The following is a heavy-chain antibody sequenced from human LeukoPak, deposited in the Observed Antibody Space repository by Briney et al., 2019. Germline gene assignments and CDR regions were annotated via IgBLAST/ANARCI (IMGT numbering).Heavy chain of an antibody. CDR3: ARDRGSGTYYSY. V-gene: IGHV3-66*01. CDR1: GFTVSSDY. D-gene: IGHD3-10*01. CDR2: IHSGGST. Sequence: GGSLRLSCVASGFTVSSDYMYWVRQAPGKGLEWVSAIHSGGSTYYADSVEGRFTISRDKSKNTLYLQMNSLRAEDTAVYYCARDRGSGTYYSYWGQGTLVTVSS. J-gene: IGHJ4*02.